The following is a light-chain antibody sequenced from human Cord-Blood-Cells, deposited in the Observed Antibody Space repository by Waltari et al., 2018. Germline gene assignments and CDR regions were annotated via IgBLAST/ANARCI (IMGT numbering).Light chain of an antibody. CDR1: QSVLYSSNNKNY. CDR2: WAS. V-gene: IGKV4-1*01. CDR3: QQYYSTPIT. J-gene: IGKJ5*01. Sequence: DIVITQSPASLAVSLGERATINCKSSQSVLYSSNNKNYLAWYQQKPGQPPKLLIYWASTRESGVPDRFSGSGSGTDFTLTSSSLQAEDVAVYYCQQYYSTPITFGQGTRLEIK.